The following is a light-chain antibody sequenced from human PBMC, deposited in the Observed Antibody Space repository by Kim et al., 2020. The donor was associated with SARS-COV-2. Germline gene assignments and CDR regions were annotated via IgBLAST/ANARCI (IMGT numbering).Light chain of an antibody. V-gene: IGKV1-12*01. Sequence: SVGDRVTITCRPSKTFNTWLAGYKKKPGKAPKLLIYGATTLKSGVPSRFSGRKSGTDFTLTTSNLQPEDFQNYYCQQANSFPWTFGQGTKVDIK. J-gene: IGKJ1*01. CDR1: KTFNTW. CDR3: QQANSFPWT. CDR2: GAT.